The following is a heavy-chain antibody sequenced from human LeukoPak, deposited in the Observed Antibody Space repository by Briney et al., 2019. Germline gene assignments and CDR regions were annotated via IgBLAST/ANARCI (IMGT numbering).Heavy chain of an antibody. V-gene: IGHV1-18*01. CDR2: ISGYNGNT. J-gene: IGHJ2*01. CDR3: ARDMGHYDILTIYWYFDL. CDR1: GYTFTTYG. D-gene: IGHD3-9*01. Sequence: GASVKVSCKASGYTFTTYGISWVRQAPGQGLEWMGWISGYNGNTNYAQKFQGRVTMTTGTATSTGYMELRSLRSEDTAVYYCARDMGHYDILTIYWYFDLWGRGTLVTVSS.